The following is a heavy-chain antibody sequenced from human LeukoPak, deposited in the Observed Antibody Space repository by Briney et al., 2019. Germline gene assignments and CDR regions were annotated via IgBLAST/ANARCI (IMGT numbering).Heavy chain of an antibody. CDR1: GINFSGYW. CDR3: ARHLNYYLDY. Sequence: GGSPRLSCVASGINFSGYWMSWVRQAPGKGLEWVSRISSDGSTTGYADSVKGRFTISRDNAKNTLYLQMNSLRAEDTAVYYCARHLNYYLDYWGQGTLVTVSS. CDR2: ISSDGSTT. J-gene: IGHJ4*02. V-gene: IGHV3-74*01. D-gene: IGHD3-10*01.